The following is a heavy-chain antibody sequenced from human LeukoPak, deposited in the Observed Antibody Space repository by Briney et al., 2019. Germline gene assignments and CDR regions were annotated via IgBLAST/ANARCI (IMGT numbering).Heavy chain of an antibody. CDR3: AKDLYDYVWGSYRYGLDY. V-gene: IGHV3-30*02. D-gene: IGHD3-16*02. Sequence: GGSLRLSCAASGFTFSSYGMHWVRQAPGKGLEWVAFIRYDGSNKYYADSVKGRFTISRDNSKNTLYLQMNSLRAEDTAVYYCAKDLYDYVWGSYRYGLDYWGQGTLVTVSS. J-gene: IGHJ4*02. CDR1: GFTFSSYG. CDR2: IRYDGSNK.